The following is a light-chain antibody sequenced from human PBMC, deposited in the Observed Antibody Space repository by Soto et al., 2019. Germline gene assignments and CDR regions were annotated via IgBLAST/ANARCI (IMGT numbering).Light chain of an antibody. J-gene: IGKJ4*01. V-gene: IGKV3-11*02. CDR3: QRRSTWPPLS. CDR2: DAS. Sequence: EIVLTQSPGTLSLSPGERATLSCRTSQSVGSYLAWYQKKPGKAPRLLIYDASNRATGIPARFSGSGSGSDFTLTIRSIEPEDFAVYYCQRRSTWPPLSFGGGTKVEIK. CDR1: QSVGSY.